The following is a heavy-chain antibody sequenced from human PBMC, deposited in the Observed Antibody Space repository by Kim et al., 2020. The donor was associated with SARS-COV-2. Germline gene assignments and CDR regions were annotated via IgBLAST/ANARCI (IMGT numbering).Heavy chain of an antibody. CDR3: ARAGGLVSRYYFDY. CDR2: ISYDGSNK. J-gene: IGHJ4*02. CDR1: GFTFSSYA. Sequence: GGSLRLSCAASGFTFSSYAMHWVRQAPGKGLEWVAVISYDGSNKYYVDSVKGLFTISRDNSKNTLYLQMNSLRAEDTAVYYCARAGGLVSRYYFDYWGQGTLVTVSS. V-gene: IGHV3-30*04. D-gene: IGHD2-8*02.